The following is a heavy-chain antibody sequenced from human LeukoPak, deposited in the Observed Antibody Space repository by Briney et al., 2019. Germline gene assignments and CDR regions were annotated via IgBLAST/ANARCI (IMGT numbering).Heavy chain of an antibody. J-gene: IGHJ4*02. Sequence: ASVKVSCKASGYTFTSYGISWVRQAPGQGLEWMGWISAYTGNTNYAQKLQGRVTMTTDTSTSIAYMELRSLRSDDTAVYYCARAKDYDILTGYYKDFDYWGQGTLVTVSS. V-gene: IGHV1-18*04. CDR3: ARAKDYDILTGYYKDFDY. CDR1: GYTFTSYG. D-gene: IGHD3-9*01. CDR2: ISAYTGNT.